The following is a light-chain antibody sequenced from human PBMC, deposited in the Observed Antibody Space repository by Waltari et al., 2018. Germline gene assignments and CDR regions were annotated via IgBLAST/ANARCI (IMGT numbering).Light chain of an antibody. J-gene: IGLJ3*02. V-gene: IGLV3-25*03. CDR3: LSADSSGTSKV. Sequence: SYALTQPPSVSVSPGQTARITSSGAALPKQYAFCYQQKPGQAPVLIIDKDPQRPSGIPERFSGSSSGTTVTMTIRGVQAEDEADYYCLSADSSGTSKVFGGGTKLTVL. CDR1: ALPKQY. CDR2: KDP.